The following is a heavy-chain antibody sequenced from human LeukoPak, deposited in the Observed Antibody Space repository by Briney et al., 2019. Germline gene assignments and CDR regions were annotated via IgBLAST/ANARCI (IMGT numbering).Heavy chain of an antibody. CDR1: GFTFVDYF. Sequence: PGGSLRLSCTASGFTFVDYFMNWVRQAPGTGLEWISDINVSGSTIHYADSVRGRFTISRDNAKKSLYLQLNSIRAEDTAVYYCARGRWFGELSPAAFDIWGQGTVVTVS. CDR3: ARGRWFGELSPAAFDI. D-gene: IGHD3-10*01. J-gene: IGHJ3*02. CDR2: INVSGSTI. V-gene: IGHV3-11*01.